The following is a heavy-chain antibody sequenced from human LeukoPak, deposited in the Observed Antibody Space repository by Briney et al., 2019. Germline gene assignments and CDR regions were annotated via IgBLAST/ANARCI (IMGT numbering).Heavy chain of an antibody. V-gene: IGHV3-30*18. CDR2: ISYDGSNK. CDR3: AKDTFSDSSGYYPLSFDY. Sequence: GGSLRLSCAASGFTFRSYGMHWVRQAPGKGLEWVAVISYDGSNKYYADSVKGRFTISRDNSKNTLYLQMNSLRAEDTAVYYCAKDTFSDSSGYYPLSFDYWGQGTLVTVSS. D-gene: IGHD3-22*01. CDR1: GFTFRSYG. J-gene: IGHJ4*02.